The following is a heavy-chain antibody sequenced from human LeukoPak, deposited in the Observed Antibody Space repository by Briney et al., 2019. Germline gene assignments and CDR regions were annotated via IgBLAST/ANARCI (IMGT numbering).Heavy chain of an antibody. Sequence: PSETLSLTCTVSGGSLSSSCYCWGWLRQPPGMGLEGIGSIYYSGSTYYHPPLKSRVTISVDTSRNQFSLKLSSVTTADTAVYYCARKGGTYWGQGTLVTVSS. V-gene: IGHV4-39*07. CDR1: GGSLSSSCYC. D-gene: IGHD2-15*01. J-gene: IGHJ4*02. CDR3: ARKGGTY. CDR2: IYYSGST.